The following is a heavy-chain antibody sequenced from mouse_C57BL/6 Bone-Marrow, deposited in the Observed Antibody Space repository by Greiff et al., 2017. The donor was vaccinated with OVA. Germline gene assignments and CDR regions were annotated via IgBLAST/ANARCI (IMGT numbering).Heavy chain of an antibody. CDR2: IRNKANGYTT. V-gene: IGHV7-3*01. J-gene: IGHJ3*01. D-gene: IGHD1-1*01. CDR1: GFTFTDYY. Sequence: EVKLVESGGGLVQPGGSLSLSCAASGFTFTDYYMSWVRQPPGKALEWLGFIRNKANGYTTEYSASVKGRFTISRDNSQSILYLQMNALRAEDSAPYYWASPYYYGSSYETCFAYWGQGTLVTVSA. CDR3: ASPYYYGSSYETCFAY.